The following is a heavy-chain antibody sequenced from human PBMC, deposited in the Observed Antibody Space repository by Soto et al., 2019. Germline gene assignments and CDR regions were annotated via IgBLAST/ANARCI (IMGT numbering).Heavy chain of an antibody. D-gene: IGHD2-21*01. CDR2: INQGGGEK. CDR1: GFAFSTYW. Sequence: PGGSLRLSCAASGFAFSTYWMSWFRQAPGKGLEWVANINQGGGEKYYVDSVRGRFTISRDNAKNAMYLEMNSLRAEDTAVYYCATYCGGPNCLSYWGQGALVTVSS. J-gene: IGHJ4*02. V-gene: IGHV3-7*05. CDR3: ATYCGGPNCLSY.